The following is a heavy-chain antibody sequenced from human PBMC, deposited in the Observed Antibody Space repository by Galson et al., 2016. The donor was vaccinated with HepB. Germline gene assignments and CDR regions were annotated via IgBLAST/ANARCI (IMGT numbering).Heavy chain of an antibody. Sequence: SLRLSCAASGFTFSSYAMSWVRQAPGKGLEWVSAISGSGGNTYYADSVKGRFTISRDNSKNTLYLQMNSLRAEDTAVYYCATPRVYSYGYWDDTTTDYWGQGTLVTVSP. CDR3: ATPRVYSYGYWDDTTTDY. D-gene: IGHD5-18*01. J-gene: IGHJ4*02. V-gene: IGHV3-23*01. CDR2: ISGSGGNT. CDR1: GFTFSSYA.